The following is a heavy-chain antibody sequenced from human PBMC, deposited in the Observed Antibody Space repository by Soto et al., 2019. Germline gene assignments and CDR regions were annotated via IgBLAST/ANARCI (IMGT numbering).Heavy chain of an antibody. V-gene: IGHV3-23*01. J-gene: IGHJ4*02. CDR3: AKGRTYFDV. CDR1: GFTFTHYA. Sequence: GGSRRLSCAPSGFTFTHYAMTWVRQAPGKGLEWVSDISDSDDATYYADSVKGRFTISRDNSKSTLYLQMNGLRAEDAAVYYCAKGRTYFDVGGQGTLVTVSS. CDR2: ISDSDDAT.